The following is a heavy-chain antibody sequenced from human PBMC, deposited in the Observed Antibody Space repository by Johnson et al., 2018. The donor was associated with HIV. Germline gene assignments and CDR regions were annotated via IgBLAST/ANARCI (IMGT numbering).Heavy chain of an antibody. D-gene: IGHD4-17*01. CDR1: GLNFSDYS. CDR2: ISLDGSSE. V-gene: IGHV3-30*03. J-gene: IGHJ3*01. Sequence: QVHLVESGGGVVQPGRSARLSCASSGLNFSDYSVHWVRQAPGKGLQWVAVISLDGSSEYYADSVKGRFTISRDNSKNTLYLQMNSLRAEDKAVYYCARALTTDAFDLWGQGTMVAVSS. CDR3: ARALTTDAFDL.